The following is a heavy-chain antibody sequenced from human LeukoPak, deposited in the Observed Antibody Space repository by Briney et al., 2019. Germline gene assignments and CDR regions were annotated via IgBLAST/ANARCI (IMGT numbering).Heavy chain of an antibody. J-gene: IGHJ4*02. V-gene: IGHV3-21*01. CDR3: ARDAEDPRLW. Sequence: GGSLRLSCAASGFTFSSYSMNWVRQAPGKGLEWVSSISSSSNYIYYADSVKGRFTISRDNAKNSLYLQTNSLRAEDTAVYYCARDAEDPRLWWGQGTLVTVSS. CDR1: GFTFSSYS. D-gene: IGHD4/OR15-4a*01. CDR2: ISSSSNYI.